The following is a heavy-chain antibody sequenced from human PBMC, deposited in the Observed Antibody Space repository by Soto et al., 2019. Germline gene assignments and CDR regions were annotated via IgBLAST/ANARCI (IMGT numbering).Heavy chain of an antibody. J-gene: IGHJ1*01. CDR1: GFTFSSYG. CDR2: IWYDGSNK. Sequence: PGGSLRLSCAASGFTFSSYGMHWVRQAPGKGLEWVAVIWYDGSNKYYADSVKGRFTISGDNSKNTLYLQMNSLRAEDTAVHYCARDYSGSYGDAYWGQGTLVTVSS. D-gene: IGHD1-26*01. V-gene: IGHV3-33*01. CDR3: ARDYSGSYGDAY.